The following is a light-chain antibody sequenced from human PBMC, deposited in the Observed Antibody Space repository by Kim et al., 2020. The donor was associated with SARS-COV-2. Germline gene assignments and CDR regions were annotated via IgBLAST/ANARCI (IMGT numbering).Light chain of an antibody. CDR3: QVWDSSSDHPGV. CDR1: NIGSKS. Sequence: SYELTQPPSVSVAPGKTARITCGGNNIGSKSVHWYQQKPGQAPVLVIYYDSDRPSGIPERFSGSNSGNTATLTIGRVEAGDEADYYCQVWDSSSDHPGVFGGGTKLTVL. V-gene: IGLV3-21*04. J-gene: IGLJ3*02. CDR2: YDS.